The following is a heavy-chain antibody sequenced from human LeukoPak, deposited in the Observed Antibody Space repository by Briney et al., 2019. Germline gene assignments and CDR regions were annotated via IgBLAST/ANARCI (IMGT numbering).Heavy chain of an antibody. CDR1: GYTFAAYY. Sequence: ASVKVSCKASGYTFAAYYIHWVRQAPGQGLECMGWISPNSGGTDYAQKFQGRVTMTRDTSISTTYVELSSLTSDDMAVYYCAIQPWGSGNNWYFDLWGRGTLVTVSS. V-gene: IGHV1-2*02. J-gene: IGHJ2*01. D-gene: IGHD7-27*01. CDR3: AIQPWGSGNNWYFDL. CDR2: ISPNSGGT.